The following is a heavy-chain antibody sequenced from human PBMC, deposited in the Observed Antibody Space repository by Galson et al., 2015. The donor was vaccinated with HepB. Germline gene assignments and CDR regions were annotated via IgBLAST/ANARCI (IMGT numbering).Heavy chain of an antibody. V-gene: IGHV5-10-1*01. J-gene: IGHJ4*02. CDR1: GYSFPSYW. CDR2: IDPSDSYT. CDR3: ARRGGSWGYYDY. Sequence: QSGAEVKKPGESLRISCTGSGYSFPSYWISWVRQMPGKGLEWMGRIDPSDSYTNYSPSFQGHVTISADKSISTAYLQWSSLKASDTAMYYCARRGGSWGYYDYWGQGTLVTVSS. D-gene: IGHD6-13*01.